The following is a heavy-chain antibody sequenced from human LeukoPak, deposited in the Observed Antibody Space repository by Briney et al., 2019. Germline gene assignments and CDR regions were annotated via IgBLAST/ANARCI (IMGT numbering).Heavy chain of an antibody. CDR1: GYTFTGYY. J-gene: IGHJ4*02. D-gene: IGHD2-2*01. V-gene: IGHV1-2*06. CDR3: ASVCSSTSCPLDY. CDR2: INPNSGGT. Sequence: GASVTVSCTASGYTFTGYYMHWVRQAPGQGLEWMGRINPNSGGTNYAQKFQGRVTMTRDTSISTAYMELSRLRSDDTAVYYCASVCSSTSCPLDYWGQGTLVTVSS.